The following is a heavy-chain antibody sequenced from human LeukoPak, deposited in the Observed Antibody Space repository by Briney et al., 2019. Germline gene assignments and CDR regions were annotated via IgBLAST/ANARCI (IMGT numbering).Heavy chain of an antibody. CDR3: ARDPYDSSAYFDY. Sequence: ASVKVSCKASGYTFTAYYMHWVRQAPGQGLEWMGWINPNSGGTNYAQKFQGRVTMTRDTSISTAYMELSRLRSDDTAVYYCARDPYDSSAYFDYWGQGTLVTVSS. V-gene: IGHV1-2*02. J-gene: IGHJ4*02. CDR2: INPNSGGT. D-gene: IGHD3-22*01. CDR1: GYTFTAYY.